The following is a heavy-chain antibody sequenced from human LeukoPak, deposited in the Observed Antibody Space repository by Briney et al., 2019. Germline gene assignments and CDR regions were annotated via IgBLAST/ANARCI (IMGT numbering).Heavy chain of an antibody. CDR1: GGSISRYS. V-gene: IGHV4-4*07. CDR2: IFTSGNT. D-gene: IGHD4-23*01. Sequence: SETLSLTCSDSGGSISRYSWSWIRQPAGKALEWIGRIFTSGNTHYNPPLNSRVSISVLTSKTRFPLNLSSATAADTPPYYSATLPGGDDAFDIWGQGTMVTVSS. J-gene: IGHJ3*02. CDR3: ATLPGGDDAFDI.